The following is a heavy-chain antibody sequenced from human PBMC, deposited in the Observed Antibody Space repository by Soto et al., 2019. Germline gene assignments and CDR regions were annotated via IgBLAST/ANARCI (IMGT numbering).Heavy chain of an antibody. V-gene: IGHV3-30*18. CDR1: GFTFSNYG. D-gene: IGHD2-15*01. J-gene: IGHJ6*03. CDR2: ISYDGTNK. Sequence: PGGSLRLSCAASGFTFSNYGMHWVRQAPGKGLEWVTVISYDGTNKYYADSVKGRFTISRDNSKNTLYLHMNSLRAEDTAVYYCAKVAPPLGSFTKNYYYYYMDVWGKGTTVTVSS. CDR3: AKVAPPLGSFTKNYYYYYMDV.